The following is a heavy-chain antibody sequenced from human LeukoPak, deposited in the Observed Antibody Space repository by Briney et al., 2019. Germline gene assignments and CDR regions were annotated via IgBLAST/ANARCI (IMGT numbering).Heavy chain of an antibody. Sequence: PSETLSLTCTVSGGSISSYYWSWIRQPPGKGLEWIGYIQNRGSTNYNPSLKSRVTSSVDTSKNQFSLKLTSVTAADTAVYYCARDRPGIAVAGDAFDIWGQGKMVTVSS. CDR2: IQNRGST. D-gene: IGHD6-19*01. CDR1: GGSISSYY. CDR3: ARDRPGIAVAGDAFDI. J-gene: IGHJ3*02. V-gene: IGHV4-59*01.